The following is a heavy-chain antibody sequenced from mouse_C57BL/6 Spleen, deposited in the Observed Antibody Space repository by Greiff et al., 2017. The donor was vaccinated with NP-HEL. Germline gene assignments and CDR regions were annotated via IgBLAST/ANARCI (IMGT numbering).Heavy chain of an antibody. D-gene: IGHD2-12*01. CDR2: IDPSDSET. J-gene: IGHJ3*01. CDR3: ARGDYSNDPAWFAY. V-gene: IGHV1-52*01. Sequence: QVQLQQPGAELVRPGSSVKLSCKASGYTFTSYWMHWVKQRPIQGLEWVGNIDPSDSETYYTQKFKDKATLTVDKSSSTAYMQLSSLTSEDSAVYYCARGDYSNDPAWFAYWGQGTLVTVSA. CDR1: GYTFTSYW.